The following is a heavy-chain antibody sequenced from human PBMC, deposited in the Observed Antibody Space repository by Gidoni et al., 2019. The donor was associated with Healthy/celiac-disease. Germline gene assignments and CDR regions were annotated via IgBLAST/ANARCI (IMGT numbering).Heavy chain of an antibody. CDR1: GGSFSGYY. D-gene: IGHD3-22*01. CDR2: IKHSGST. J-gene: IGHJ4*02. CDR3: ARGRSRYYDSSGYRFFDY. Sequence: QVQLQQWGAGLLKPSETLSLTCAVYGGSFSGYYWGGIRQPPGKGLEWIGEIKHSGSTNYNPSLKSRVTISVDTAKNQFSRKLSSVTAADTAVYYCARGRSRYYDSSGYRFFDYWGQGTLVTVSS. V-gene: IGHV4-34*01.